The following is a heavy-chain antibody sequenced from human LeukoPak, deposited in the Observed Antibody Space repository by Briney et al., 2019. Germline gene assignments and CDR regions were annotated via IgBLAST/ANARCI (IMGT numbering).Heavy chain of an antibody. J-gene: IGHJ2*01. CDR2: ISGYNGNT. CDR1: GYTFISYG. V-gene: IGHV1-18*01. D-gene: IGHD2-21*02. CDR3: ARGLGVVTAQSEQPKPRYFDL. Sequence: ASVKVSCKASGYTFISYGISWVRQAPGQGLEWMGWISGYNGNTNYAQNLQGRVTMTTDTSTSTAYMELRSLRSDDTAVYYCARGLGVVTAQSEQPKPRYFDLWGRGTQVAVSS.